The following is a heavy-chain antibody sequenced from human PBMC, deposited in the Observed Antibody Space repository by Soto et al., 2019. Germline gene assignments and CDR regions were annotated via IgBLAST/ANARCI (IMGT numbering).Heavy chain of an antibody. Sequence: QVQLVQSGAEVKKPGSSVKVSCNASGGTFISYTISWVRQAPGQGLEWMGRIIPILGIANYAQKFQGRVTITADKSTSTAYMELSSLRSEDTAVYYCARDMGATSYWYFDLWGRGTLVTVSS. J-gene: IGHJ2*01. V-gene: IGHV1-69*08. CDR2: IIPILGIA. CDR1: GGTFISYT. CDR3: ARDMGATSYWYFDL. D-gene: IGHD1-26*01.